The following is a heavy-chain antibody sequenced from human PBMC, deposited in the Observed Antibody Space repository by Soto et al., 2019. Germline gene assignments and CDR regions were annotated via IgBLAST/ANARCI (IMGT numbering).Heavy chain of an antibody. J-gene: IGHJ5*02. CDR1: GFAFSSYD. V-gene: IGHV3-23*01. CDR3: AKGGFYDSLGWLDL. Sequence: PGGSLRLSCAASGFAFSSYDMSWVRQAPGKGLEWVSAVNSPGNTTYADSVKGRFTISRDNSRKEFYLQMNDLRAEDTALYYCAKGGFYDSLGWLDLWGQGTLVTVSS. D-gene: IGHD3-22*01. CDR2: VNSPGNT.